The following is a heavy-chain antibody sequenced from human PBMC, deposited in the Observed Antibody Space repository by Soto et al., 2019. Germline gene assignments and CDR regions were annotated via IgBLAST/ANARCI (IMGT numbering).Heavy chain of an antibody. V-gene: IGHV4-39*01. D-gene: IGHD6-13*01. J-gene: IGHJ3*02. CDR1: GGSISSSSYY. CDR2: IYYSGST. Sequence: QLQLQESGPGLVKPSETLSLTCTVSGGSISSSSYYWGWIRQPPGKGLEWIGSIYYSGSTYYNPSPNVXLLIPVHMSMXXFXRKXSSVTAADKAVYYCAGRGSSSWYCWGEYTPDAFDIWGQGTMVTVSS. CDR3: AGRGSSSWYCWGEYTPDAFDI.